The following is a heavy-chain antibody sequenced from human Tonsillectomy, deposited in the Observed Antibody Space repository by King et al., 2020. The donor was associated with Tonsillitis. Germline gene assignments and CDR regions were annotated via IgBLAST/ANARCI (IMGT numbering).Heavy chain of an antibody. CDR2: IIPLSRTA. CDR3: ARVAKTTGYDVYYFDY. Sequence: QVQLVESGAEVKKPGSSVKVSCRASGATFTSYTIIWVRQATGQGLEWMGGIIPLSRTANYAQKFQGRLTITADESTGTAYMDLSSLRSEDTAVYFCARVAKTTGYDVYYFDYWGQGTLVTVSS. V-gene: IGHV1-69*01. D-gene: IGHD5-12*01. J-gene: IGHJ4*02. CDR1: GATFTSYT.